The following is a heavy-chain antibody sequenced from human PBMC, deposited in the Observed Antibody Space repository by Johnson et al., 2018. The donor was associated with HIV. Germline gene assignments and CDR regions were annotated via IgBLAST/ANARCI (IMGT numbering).Heavy chain of an antibody. CDR1: GFTFSDYY. CDR2: ISSSGDII. J-gene: IGHJ3*02. CDR3: ARSYCSGGSCRIHDAFDI. V-gene: IGHV3-11*04. D-gene: IGHD2-15*01. Sequence: QMQLVESGGGLVKPGGSLRLSCAASGFTFSDYYMTWIRQAPGKGLEWLSFISSSGDIIRSADSVKGRFTISRDNAKNSLILQMNSLRDEDTAVYYCARSYCSGGSCRIHDAFDIWGQGTMVTVSS.